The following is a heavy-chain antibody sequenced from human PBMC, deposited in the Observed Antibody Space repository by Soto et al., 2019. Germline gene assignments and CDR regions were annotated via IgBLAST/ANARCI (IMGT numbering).Heavy chain of an antibody. J-gene: IGHJ4*02. Sequence: EVQLLESGGGLVQPGGSLRLSCAASGFTFSSYAMSWVRQAPGKGLQWVSHISGSGGSTYYADSVKGRFTISRDNSKNTLYLQMNSLRAEDTAVYYCAKVFARAMASGWEFDYWGQGTLVTVSS. CDR2: ISGSGGST. V-gene: IGHV3-23*01. CDR3: AKVFARAMASGWEFDY. D-gene: IGHD5-18*01. CDR1: GFTFSSYA.